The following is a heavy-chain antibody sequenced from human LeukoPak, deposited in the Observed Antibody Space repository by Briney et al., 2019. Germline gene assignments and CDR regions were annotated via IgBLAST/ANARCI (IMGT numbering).Heavy chain of an antibody. V-gene: IGHV1-2*02. J-gene: IGHJ4*02. D-gene: IGHD2-2*01. CDR3: ARGDGYCSSATCYEGFDY. Sequence: ASVKVSCKASGYTFTDYYMHWVRQAPGQGLEWMGWINPNSSGTNYAQKFRGRVTMTRDTSISTAYMELSRLRSDDTAVYYCARGDGYCSSATCYEGFDYWGQGTLVTVSS. CDR1: GYTFTDYY. CDR2: INPNSSGT.